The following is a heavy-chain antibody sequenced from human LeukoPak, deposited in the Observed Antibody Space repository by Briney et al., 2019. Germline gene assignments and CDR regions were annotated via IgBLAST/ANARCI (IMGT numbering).Heavy chain of an antibody. D-gene: IGHD6-19*01. CDR3: PSGYSSGWGKDYYYYMDV. V-gene: IGHV1-46*01. CDR2: INPSGGST. CDR1: GYIFISDY. J-gene: IGHJ6*03. Sequence: ASVKVSCKASGYIFISDYIHWVRQAPGQGLEWMAIINPSGGSTSYAQKSQGRVTMTRDTSTSTVYMELSSLRSDDTAVYYCPSGYSSGWGKDYYYYMDVWGKGTTVTVSS.